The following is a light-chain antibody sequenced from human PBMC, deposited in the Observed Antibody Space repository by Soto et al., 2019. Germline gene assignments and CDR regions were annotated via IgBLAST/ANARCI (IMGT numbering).Light chain of an antibody. Sequence: AIRMTQSPSSLSASIGERGTITCRASRGVSSYLAWYQQKVGKAPRLLIYAASTLQSGVPSRFSGTGFGTDFTLTIDGLQAEDFATYFCQQYYQFPYSFGRGTKVEI. CDR1: RGVSSY. CDR2: AAS. CDR3: QQYYQFPYS. J-gene: IGKJ2*03. V-gene: IGKV1-8*01.